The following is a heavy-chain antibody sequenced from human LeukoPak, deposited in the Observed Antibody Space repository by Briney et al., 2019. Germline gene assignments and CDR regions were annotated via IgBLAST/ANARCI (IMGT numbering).Heavy chain of an antibody. CDR3: ARARGYDSGVFGMDV. CDR1: GFSFNTYS. V-gene: IGHV3-21*01. J-gene: IGHJ6*02. D-gene: IGHD5-12*01. CDR2: ISSSSRYI. Sequence: PGGSLRLSCVASGFSFNTYSMNWVRQAPVKGLEWVSSISSSSRYIFYPESLKGRLTISRDNAKKSLYLQISSLTDGDTAIYYCARARGYDSGVFGMDVWGQGTAVTVSS.